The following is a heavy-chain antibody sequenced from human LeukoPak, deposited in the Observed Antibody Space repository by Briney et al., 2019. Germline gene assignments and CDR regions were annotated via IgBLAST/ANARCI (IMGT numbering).Heavy chain of an antibody. V-gene: IGHV3-9*01. CDR2: VSWNSVSL. CDR1: GFTFDDYA. Sequence: GRSLRLSCAASGFTFDDYAMHWVRQAPGKGLEWVSGVSWNSVSLDYADSVKGRFTISRDNAKNSLYLQMNSLRAEDTAVYYCARDTPDPGITDYWGQGTLVTVSS. J-gene: IGHJ4*02. CDR3: ARDTPDPGITDY. D-gene: IGHD3-10*01.